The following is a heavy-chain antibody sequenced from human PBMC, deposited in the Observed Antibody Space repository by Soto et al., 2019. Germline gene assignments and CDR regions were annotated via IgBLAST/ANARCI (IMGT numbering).Heavy chain of an antibody. V-gene: IGHV4-34*01. J-gene: IGHJ6*02. D-gene: IGHD1-26*01. Sequence: PSETLSLTCAVYGGSFSGHYWSWIRQPPGKGLEWIGEINHSGGTSYNPSLKSRVTISVDTSKSQFSLKLSSVTAADTAVYYCARTSGSYYGRYYYYYGMDVWGQGTAVTYSS. CDR1: GGSFSGHY. CDR3: ARTSGSYYGRYYYYYGMDV. CDR2: INHSGGT.